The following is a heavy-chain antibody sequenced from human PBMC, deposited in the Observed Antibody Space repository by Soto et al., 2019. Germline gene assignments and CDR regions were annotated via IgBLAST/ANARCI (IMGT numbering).Heavy chain of an antibody. J-gene: IGHJ4*02. CDR2: IYPGDSDT. D-gene: IGHD1-26*01. CDR3: ARYSGSYWHYLDF. CDR1: GYSFASHW. V-gene: IGHV5-51*01. Sequence: VESLKISCKGSGYSFASHWVSCLLQMPEKGLEWIGTIYPGDSDTKYSPAFRGQVTISADTSVSTAYLQWRSLEATDSAIYYCARYSGSYWHYLDFWGQGTLVTVSS.